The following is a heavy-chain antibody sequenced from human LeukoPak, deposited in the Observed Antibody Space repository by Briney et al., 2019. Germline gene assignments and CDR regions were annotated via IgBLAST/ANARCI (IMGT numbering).Heavy chain of an antibody. V-gene: IGHV4-61*03. CDR3: ARSRDGYKPYYFDY. J-gene: IGHJ4*02. CDR2: IYYSGST. CDR1: GGSISSGGYY. D-gene: IGHD5-24*01. Sequence: PSETLSLTCTVSGGSISSGGYYWSWIRQPPGKGLESIGYIYYSGSTNYNPSLKSRVTISVDTSKNHFSLKLSSVTAADTAVYYCARSRDGYKPYYFDYWGQGILVTVSS.